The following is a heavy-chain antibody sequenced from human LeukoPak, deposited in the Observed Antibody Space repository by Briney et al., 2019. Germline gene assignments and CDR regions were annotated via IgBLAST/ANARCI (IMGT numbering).Heavy chain of an antibody. CDR3: ARLLGGSFYFDY. J-gene: IGHJ4*02. V-gene: IGHV4-39*01. D-gene: IGHD1-26*01. CDR1: GESLSSHSYF. Sequence: PSETLSLTCTVSGESLSSHSYFWGWIRPPPGKGLEWIGSFYYSGNTYYNPSLKSRVTISGDTSKRQFSLKLSSVTAADTAVYYCARLLGGSFYFDYWGQGALVTVSS. CDR2: FYYSGNT.